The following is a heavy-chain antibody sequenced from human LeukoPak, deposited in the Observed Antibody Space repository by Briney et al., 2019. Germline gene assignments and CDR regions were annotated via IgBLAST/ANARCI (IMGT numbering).Heavy chain of an antibody. Sequence: GGSLRLSCAASGFTFSYFWMNWVRQAPGKGLELVANIKQDGSEKYYVDSVKGRFTISRDNAKNLLYLQMNSLRAEDTAVYYCSRARGGDYWGQGTLVTVSS. V-gene: IGHV3-7*01. CDR3: SRARGGDY. CDR2: IKQDGSEK. CDR1: GFTFSYFW. J-gene: IGHJ4*02. D-gene: IGHD1-26*01.